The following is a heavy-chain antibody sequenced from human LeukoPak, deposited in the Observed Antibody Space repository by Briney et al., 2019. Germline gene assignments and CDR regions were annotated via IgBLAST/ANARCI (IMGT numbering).Heavy chain of an antibody. Sequence: SGGSLRLSCAASGFTFSSYSMNWVRQAPGKGLEWVSSISSSNIIYYADSVKGRFTISRDNAKNSLYLQMNSLRAEDTAVYYCARTKQWLDDAFDIWGQGTMVTVSS. CDR1: GFTFSSYS. D-gene: IGHD6-19*01. CDR3: ARTKQWLDDAFDI. V-gene: IGHV3-69-1*01. CDR2: ISSSNII. J-gene: IGHJ3*02.